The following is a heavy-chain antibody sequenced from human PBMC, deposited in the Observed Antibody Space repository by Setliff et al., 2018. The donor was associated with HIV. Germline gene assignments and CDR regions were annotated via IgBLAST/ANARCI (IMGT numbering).Heavy chain of an antibody. Sequence: GASVKVSCKASGYTFNTYGISWVRQAPGQGLEWMGWISANNGNTNYAQKFQGRVFITRDTPASTAYMELTSLRSEDTAVYYCARAWGLDHTTHSDYWGQGTLVTVSS. V-gene: IGHV1-18*01. J-gene: IGHJ4*02. D-gene: IGHD3-16*01. CDR3: ARAWGLDHTTHSDY. CDR1: GYTFNTYG. CDR2: ISANNGNT.